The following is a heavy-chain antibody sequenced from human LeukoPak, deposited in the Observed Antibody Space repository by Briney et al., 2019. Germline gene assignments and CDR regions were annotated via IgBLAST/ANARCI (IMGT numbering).Heavy chain of an antibody. CDR1: RGSVSHYY. J-gene: IGHJ4*02. Sequence: SETLSLTCSVSRGSVSHYYWTWIRHPPGKGLEWSGDIYSGGTTNYNPSLKSRVTMSVETSKNQFSLKLTSVTAAGTAVYYCARQGSGPLSWPFDSWSQGTLVTVSS. CDR3: ARQGSGPLSWPFDS. D-gene: IGHD6-19*01. V-gene: IGHV4-59*02. CDR2: IYSGGTT.